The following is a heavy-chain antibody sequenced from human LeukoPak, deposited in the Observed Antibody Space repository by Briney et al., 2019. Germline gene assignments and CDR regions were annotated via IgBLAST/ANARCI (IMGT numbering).Heavy chain of an antibody. D-gene: IGHD3-10*01. CDR3: ATNYNY. V-gene: IGHV3-48*04. CDR1: GFTFSSYS. CDR2: ISSSSTI. Sequence: PGGSLRLSCAASGFTFSSYSMNWVRQAPGKGLEWVSYISSSSTIYYADSVKGRFTISRDNSKNSLFLQMSGLRIEDTALYYCATNYNYWGRGTLVTVSS. J-gene: IGHJ4*02.